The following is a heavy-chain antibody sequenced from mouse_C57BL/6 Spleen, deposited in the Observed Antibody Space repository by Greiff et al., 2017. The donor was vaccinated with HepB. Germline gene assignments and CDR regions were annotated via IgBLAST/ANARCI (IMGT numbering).Heavy chain of an antibody. CDR1: GYTFTSYW. V-gene: IGHV1-64*01. CDR2: IHPNSGST. D-gene: IGHD2-2*01. CDR3: ARSLMVTTGGFDY. Sequence: VKLQQPGAELVKPGASVKLSCKASGYTFTSYWMHWVKQRPGQGLEWIGMIHPNSGSTNYNEKFKSKATLTVDKSSSTAYMQLSSLTSEDSAVYYCARSLMVTTGGFDYWGQGTTLTVSS. J-gene: IGHJ2*01.